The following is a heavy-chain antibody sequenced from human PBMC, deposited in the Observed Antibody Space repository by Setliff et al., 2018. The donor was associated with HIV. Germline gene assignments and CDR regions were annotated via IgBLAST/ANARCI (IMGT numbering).Heavy chain of an antibody. CDR1: GFTFSSYW. V-gene: IGHV3-74*01. Sequence: GGSLRLSCVASGFTFSSYWMHWVRQVPGKGLMWVSHINNDETITHYADSVKGRFTISRDNAKNTVYLQMNSLRAEDTAVYYCATIWMRGAYFDYWGQGTLVTVSS. CDR2: INNDETIT. D-gene: IGHD3-3*01. CDR3: ATIWMRGAYFDY. J-gene: IGHJ4*02.